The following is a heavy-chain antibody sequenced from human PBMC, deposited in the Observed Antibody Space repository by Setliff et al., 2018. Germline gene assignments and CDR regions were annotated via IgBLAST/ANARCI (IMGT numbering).Heavy chain of an antibody. CDR2: IYTSGST. CDR1: GGSISSGSYY. Sequence: PSETLSLTCTVSGGSISSGSYYWSWIRQPAGKGLEWIGHIYTSGSTNYNPSLKSRVTILSDTSKNQFSLILSSVTAADTAVYYCASERESASRQTYFDSWGQGTLVTVSS. J-gene: IGHJ4*02. D-gene: IGHD2-15*01. V-gene: IGHV4-61*09. CDR3: ASERESASRQTYFDS.